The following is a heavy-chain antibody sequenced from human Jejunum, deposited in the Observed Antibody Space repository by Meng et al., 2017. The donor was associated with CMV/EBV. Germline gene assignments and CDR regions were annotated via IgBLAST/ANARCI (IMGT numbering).Heavy chain of an antibody. CDR2: IGGSSDYT. CDR1: GFTFSSYA. D-gene: IGHD2-2*01. Sequence: SGFTFSSYAMTWVRHAPGKGLEWVSTIGGSSDYTNYADPVKGRFTISRDNSRNTLYLHMNSLRAEDTAIYYCAASSTHGMYVDRIYWGQGRLVTVSS. J-gene: IGHJ4*02. V-gene: IGHV3-23*01. CDR3: AASSTHGMYVDRIY.